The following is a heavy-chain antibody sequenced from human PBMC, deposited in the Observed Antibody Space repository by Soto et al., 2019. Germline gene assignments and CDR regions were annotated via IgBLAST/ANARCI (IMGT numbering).Heavy chain of an antibody. V-gene: IGHV2-5*02. CDR3: AHSPWKGTHAYFDY. D-gene: IGHD1-1*01. J-gene: IGHJ4*02. Sequence: QITLKEATPTLVQPTQTLTLTCTFSGFSLSTSGVGVGWIRQPPGKALEWLALIYWDDDRRYSPSLKRRLTITKDTAEDRVVLTMTIIDPVDRDTYYCAHSPWKGTHAYFDYRGQGTLGTVSS. CDR1: GFSLSTSGVG. CDR2: IYWDDDR.